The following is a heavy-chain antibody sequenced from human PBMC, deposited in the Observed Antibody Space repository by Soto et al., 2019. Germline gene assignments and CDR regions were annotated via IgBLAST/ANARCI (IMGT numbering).Heavy chain of an antibody. V-gene: IGHV3-30-3*01. CDR2: ISYDGSNK. D-gene: IGHD6-13*01. Sequence: QVQLVESGGGVVQPGRSLRLSCAASGFTFSSYAMHWVRQAPGKGLEWVAVISYDGSNKYYADSVKGRFTISRDNSKNTLYLQMNSLRAEATAVYYCARESLAAAGTYYYYGMDVWGQGTTVTVSS. CDR3: ARESLAAAGTYYYYGMDV. J-gene: IGHJ6*02. CDR1: GFTFSSYA.